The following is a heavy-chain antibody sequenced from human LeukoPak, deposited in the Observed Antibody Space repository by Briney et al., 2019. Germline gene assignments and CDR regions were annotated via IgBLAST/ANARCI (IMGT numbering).Heavy chain of an antibody. J-gene: IGHJ6*02. CDR1: GGNLLSYA. CDR2: IISFFATT. CDR3: VRGLGYCSAGNCYLFGMDV. D-gene: IGHD2-15*01. Sequence: SVKVSCKASGGNLLSYAITWVRQAAGQGLAWMGGIISFFATTNYSQKFQGRATVTADEATSTSYMELTSLRSDDTAVYYCVRGLGYCSAGNCYLFGMDVWGQGTTVTVSS. V-gene: IGHV1-69*01.